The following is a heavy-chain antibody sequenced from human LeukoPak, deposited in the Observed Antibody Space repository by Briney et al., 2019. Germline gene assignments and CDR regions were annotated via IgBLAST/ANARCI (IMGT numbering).Heavy chain of an antibody. CDR2: IYYSGST. V-gene: IGHV4-30-4*01. Sequence: PSETLSLTCTVSGGSISSYYWSWIRQPPGKGLEWIGYIYYSGSTYYNPSLKSRVTISVDTSKNQFSLKLSSVTAADTAVYYCARVVGCSSTSCYKEYYFDYWGQGTLVTVSS. D-gene: IGHD2-2*02. J-gene: IGHJ4*02. CDR3: ARVVGCSSTSCYKEYYFDY. CDR1: GGSISSYY.